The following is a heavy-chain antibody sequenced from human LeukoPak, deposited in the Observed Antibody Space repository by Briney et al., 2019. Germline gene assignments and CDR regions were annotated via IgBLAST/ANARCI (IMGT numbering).Heavy chain of an antibody. Sequence: PGRSLRLSCATSGFTFSSYSMNWVRQAPGKGLEWVSSISSSSSYIYYADSVKGRFTISRDNAKNSLYLQMNSLRAEDTAVYYCALSSGYLFDYWGQGTLVTVSS. D-gene: IGHD3-22*01. V-gene: IGHV3-21*01. CDR1: GFTFSSYS. CDR2: ISSSSSYI. CDR3: ALSSGYLFDY. J-gene: IGHJ4*02.